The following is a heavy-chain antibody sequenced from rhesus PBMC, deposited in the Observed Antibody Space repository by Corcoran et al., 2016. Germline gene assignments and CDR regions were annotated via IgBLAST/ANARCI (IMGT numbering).Heavy chain of an antibody. CDR2: IPGSGGST. CDR1: GGSISSNY. V-gene: IGHV4-173*01. J-gene: IGHJ6*01. CDR3: ARAEYGLDS. Sequence: QVQLQQWGEGLVKPSETLSLTCAVSGGSISSNYWSWIRQPPGKGLEWIGRIPGSGGSTDYNPSLKSRVTISTDTSKNQFSLKLTSVAAADTSVYYCARAEYGLDSWGQGVVVTVSS.